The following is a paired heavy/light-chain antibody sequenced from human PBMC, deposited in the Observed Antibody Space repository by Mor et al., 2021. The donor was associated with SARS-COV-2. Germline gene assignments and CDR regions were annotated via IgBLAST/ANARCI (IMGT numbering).Light chain of an antibody. Sequence: QTVVTQEPSFSVSPGGTVTLTCGLSSGSVSTSYYPSWYQQTPGQAPRTLIYSTNTRSSGVPDRFSGSIVGNKAALTITGAQADDECDYYCVLYMGSGMAFGGGTKLTVL. CDR1: SGSVSTSYY. CDR3: VLYMGSGMA. J-gene: IGLJ2*01. CDR2: STN. V-gene: IGLV8-61*01.
Heavy chain of an antibody. V-gene: IGHV1-18*01. CDR1: GYTFTNYG. CDR3: ARDRFIRIEYYFDY. Sequence: QVHLVQSGAEVKEPGASVKVSCKASGYTFTNYGISWVRQAPGQGLEWLGWINTNKGNANYAQNLQGRVTMTTDTSANTAYMELRSLRSDDTAVYYCARDRFIRIEYYFDYWGQGTLVTVSS. D-gene: IGHD3-16*01. J-gene: IGHJ4*02. CDR2: INTNKGNA.